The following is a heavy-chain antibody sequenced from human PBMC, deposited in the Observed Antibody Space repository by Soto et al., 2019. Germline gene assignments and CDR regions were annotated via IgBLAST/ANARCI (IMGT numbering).Heavy chain of an antibody. CDR3: ARQIVATDRGAVVVDP. D-gene: IGHD5-12*01. Sequence: KQSQTLSLTCTVSGGSISSYYWSWIRQPPGKGLEWIGYIYYSGSTNYNPSLKSRVTISVDTSKNQFSLKLSSVTAADTAVYYCARQIVATDRGAVVVDPWGQGTLVTVSS. CDR2: IYYSGST. V-gene: IGHV4-59*08. J-gene: IGHJ5*02. CDR1: GGSISSYY.